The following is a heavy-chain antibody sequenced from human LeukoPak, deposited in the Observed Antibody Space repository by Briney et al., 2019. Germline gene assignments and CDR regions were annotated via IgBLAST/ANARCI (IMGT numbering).Heavy chain of an antibody. CDR1: GFTFSSYA. CDR2: ISGSGGST. Sequence: GGSLRLSCAASGFTFSSYAMSWVRQAPGKGLEWVSAISGSGGSTYYAYSVKGRFTISRDNSKNTLYLQMKSLRAEDTAVYYCAKPPSRGPYDSSGYFDYWGQGTLVTVSS. D-gene: IGHD3-22*01. CDR3: AKPPSRGPYDSSGYFDY. V-gene: IGHV3-23*01. J-gene: IGHJ4*02.